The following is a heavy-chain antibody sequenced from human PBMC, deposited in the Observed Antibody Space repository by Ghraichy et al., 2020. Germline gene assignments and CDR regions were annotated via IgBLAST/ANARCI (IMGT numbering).Heavy chain of an antibody. CDR1: GFTFSSYA. V-gene: IGHV3-23*01. CDR2: ISGSGGST. Sequence: GGSLRLACAASGFTFSSYAMSWVRQAPGKGLEWVSAISGSGGSTYYADSVKGRFTISRDNSKNTLYLQMNSLRAEDTAVYYCAKGGRDSSGWYHFDYWGQGTLVTVSS. CDR3: AKGGRDSSGWYHFDY. J-gene: IGHJ4*02. D-gene: IGHD6-19*01.